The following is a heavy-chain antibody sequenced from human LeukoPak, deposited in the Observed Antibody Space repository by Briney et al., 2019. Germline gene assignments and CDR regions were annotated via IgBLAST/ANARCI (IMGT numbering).Heavy chain of an antibody. J-gene: IGHJ4*02. V-gene: IGHV3-23*01. CDR1: GFTVSSNY. CDR2: ISGSGGST. Sequence: GGSLRLSCAASGFTVSSNYMSWVRQAPGKGLEWVSAISGSGGSTYYADSVKGRFTISRDNSKNTLYLQMNSLRAEDTAVYYCAKLYDSSDNAYWGQGTLVTVSS. D-gene: IGHD3-22*01. CDR3: AKLYDSSDNAY.